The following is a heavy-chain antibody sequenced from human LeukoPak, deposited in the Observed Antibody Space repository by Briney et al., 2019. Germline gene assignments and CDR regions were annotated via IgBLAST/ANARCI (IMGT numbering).Heavy chain of an antibody. CDR1: GFTVSSNY. Sequence: PGGSLRLSCTASGFTVSSNYMTWVRQAPGKGLECVSLIHSGGTTSYADSVKGRFTISRDNSKNTLHLQMNSLRAEDTAVYYCARSLRFLEWSLDYWGQGTLVTVSS. CDR2: IHSGGTT. CDR3: ARSLRFLEWSLDY. V-gene: IGHV3-66*01. J-gene: IGHJ4*02. D-gene: IGHD3-3*01.